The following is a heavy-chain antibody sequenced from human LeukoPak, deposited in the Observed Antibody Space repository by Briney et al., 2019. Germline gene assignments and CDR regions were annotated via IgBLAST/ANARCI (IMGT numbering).Heavy chain of an antibody. Sequence: GGSLRLSCAASGFTVSSNYMSWVRQAPGKGLEWVSVIYSGGSTYYADSVKGRFTISRDNSKNTLYLQMNSLRAEDTAVYYCARDLGTRAFDIWGQGTMVTVSS. CDR3: ARDLGTRAFDI. V-gene: IGHV3-66*01. J-gene: IGHJ3*02. CDR2: IYSGGST. CDR1: GFTVSSNY. D-gene: IGHD1-1*01.